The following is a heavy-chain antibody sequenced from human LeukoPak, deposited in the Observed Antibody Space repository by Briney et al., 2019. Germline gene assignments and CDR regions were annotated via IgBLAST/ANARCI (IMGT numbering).Heavy chain of an antibody. D-gene: IGHD4-23*01. Sequence: KASETLSLTCAVYGGPFSGYYWSWIRQPPGKGLEWIGEINHSGSTNYNPSLKSRVTISVDTSKNQFSLKLSSVTAADTAVYYCARGDYGGNRYFDYWGQGTLVTVSS. CDR2: INHSGST. V-gene: IGHV4-34*01. J-gene: IGHJ4*02. CDR1: GGPFSGYY. CDR3: ARGDYGGNRYFDY.